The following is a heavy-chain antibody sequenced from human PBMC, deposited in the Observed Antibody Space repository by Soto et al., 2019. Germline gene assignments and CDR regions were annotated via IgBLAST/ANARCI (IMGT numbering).Heavy chain of an antibody. CDR3: ARLGGYYQAFDS. V-gene: IGHV4-59*08. J-gene: IGHJ4*02. CDR1: GGSIRDYY. Sequence: PSETLSLTCTVSGGSIRDYYWSWIRQPPGKGLEWIGYIYYTGTTKYNPPLKSRVTISVDSSKNQFSLKLDSVTAADTAVYYCARLGGYYQAFDSWGQGTLVTVSS. CDR2: IYYTGTT. D-gene: IGHD3-22*01.